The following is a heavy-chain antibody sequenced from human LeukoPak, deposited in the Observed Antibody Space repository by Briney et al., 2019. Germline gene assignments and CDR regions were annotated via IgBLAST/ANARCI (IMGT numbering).Heavy chain of an antibody. CDR2: FDPEDGET. Sequence: ASVKVSCKISGYTLTEYSIHWVRQAPGKGFEWMVGFDPEDGETIHAQKFQGRVTLTEDTSTDTTYMELSSLRSEDTAVYYCATVEREYFDTSGYFDHWGQGTLVTVSS. D-gene: IGHD3-22*01. J-gene: IGHJ4*02. CDR1: GYTLTEYS. CDR3: ATVEREYFDTSGYFDH. V-gene: IGHV1-24*01.